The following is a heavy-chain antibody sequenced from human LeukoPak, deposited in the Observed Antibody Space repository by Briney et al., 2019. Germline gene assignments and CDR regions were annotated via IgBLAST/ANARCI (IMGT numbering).Heavy chain of an antibody. V-gene: IGHV3-30-3*01. CDR3: ARAPSSGWSYYFDY. Sequence: PGRSLRLTCAASGFTFSSYAMHWVRQAPGKGLEWVAVISYDGSNKYYADSVKGRFTISRDNSKNTLYLRMNSLRAEDTAVYYCARAPSSGWSYYFDYWGQGTLVTVSS. CDR2: ISYDGSNK. J-gene: IGHJ4*02. CDR1: GFTFSSYA. D-gene: IGHD6-19*01.